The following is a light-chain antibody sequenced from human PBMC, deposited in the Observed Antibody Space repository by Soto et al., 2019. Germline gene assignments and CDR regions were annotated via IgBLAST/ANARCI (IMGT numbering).Light chain of an antibody. V-gene: IGLV1-40*01. Sequence: VLTQPPSVSGAPGQRVTISCTGRSSNIGAGFDVHWYQQLPGTAPKLLIYGNSNRPSGVPDGFSGSRSGTSASLAITGLQAEDDFDYYCQSYDSSLTGSKVFGSGTKGTVL. J-gene: IGLJ1*01. CDR1: SSNIGAGFD. CDR2: GNS. CDR3: QSYDSSLTGSKV.